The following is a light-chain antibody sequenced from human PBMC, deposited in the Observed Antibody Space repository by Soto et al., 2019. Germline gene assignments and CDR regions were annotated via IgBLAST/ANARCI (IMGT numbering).Light chain of an antibody. CDR2: DVS. CDR1: SSDVGGYNY. CDR3: SSYTRSNTPRYV. V-gene: IGLV2-14*03. J-gene: IGLJ1*01. Sequence: QSALTQSASVSGSPGQSITISCTGTSSDVGGYNYVSWYQHHPDKPPKLMIYDVSNRPSGVSNRFSGSKSGNTASLTISGLQAEDEADYYCSSYTRSNTPRYVFGTGTKLTVL.